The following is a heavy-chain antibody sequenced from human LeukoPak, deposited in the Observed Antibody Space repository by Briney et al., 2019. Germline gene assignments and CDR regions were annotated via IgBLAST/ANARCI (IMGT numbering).Heavy chain of an antibody. CDR2: IYYSGTT. CDR3: ARGQGAFDI. J-gene: IGHJ3*02. V-gene: IGHV4-39*07. CDR1: GGSIPISTYY. Sequence: SETLSLTCTVSGGSIPISTYYWGWVRQPPGKGLEWIGSIYYSGTTKYNPSLKSRVTISVDTSNNKFSLRLSSVTAADTALYYCARGQGAFDIWGQGTMVTVSS.